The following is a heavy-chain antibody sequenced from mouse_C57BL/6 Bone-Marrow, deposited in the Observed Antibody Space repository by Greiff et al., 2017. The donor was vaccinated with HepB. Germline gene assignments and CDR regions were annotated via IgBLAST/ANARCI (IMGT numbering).Heavy chain of an antibody. V-gene: IGHV1-69*01. CDR2: IDPSDSYT. D-gene: IGHD1-1*01. CDR3: AREGPYYYGSSYAMDY. Sequence: QVQLQQPGAELVMPGASVKLSCKASGYTFTSYWMHWVKQRPGQGLEWIGEIDPSDSYTNYNRKFKGKSTLTVDKSSSTAYMQLSSLTSEDSAVYYCAREGPYYYGSSYAMDYWGQGTSVTVSS. CDR1: GYTFTSYW. J-gene: IGHJ4*01.